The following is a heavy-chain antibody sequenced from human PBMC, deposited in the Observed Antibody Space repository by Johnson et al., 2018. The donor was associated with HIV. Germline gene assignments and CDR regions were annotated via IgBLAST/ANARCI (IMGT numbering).Heavy chain of an antibody. CDR3: AKEGGRITMIVVEPDAFDI. V-gene: IGHV3-11*01. CDR1: GFTFSDYY. D-gene: IGHD3-22*01. Sequence: QVQLVESGGGVVQPGRSLRLSCAASGFTFSDYYMNWIRQAPGKGLEWVASINSGGNTIYYADSVKGRFTISRDNSKNTLYLQMNSLRAEDTAVDYCAKEGGRITMIVVEPDAFDIWGQGTMVTVSS. CDR2: INSGGNTI. J-gene: IGHJ3*02.